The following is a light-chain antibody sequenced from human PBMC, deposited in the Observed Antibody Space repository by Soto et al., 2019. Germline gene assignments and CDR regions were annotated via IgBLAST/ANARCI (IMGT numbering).Light chain of an antibody. Sequence: EIVMTQSPATLSVSPGERASLSCGASQSVTHNLAWYQQKPGQAPRLLIYDASTRATGIPGRFSGSGSGTEFTLTISLQSEAYEVYYCQHYDQWPLTFGGGTKVDIK. J-gene: IGKJ4*01. CDR1: QSVTHN. CDR3: QHYDQWPLT. V-gene: IGKV3-15*01. CDR2: DAS.